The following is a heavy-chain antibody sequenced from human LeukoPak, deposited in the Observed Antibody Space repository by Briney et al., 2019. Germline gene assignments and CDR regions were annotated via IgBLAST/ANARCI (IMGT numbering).Heavy chain of an antibody. CDR2: TYYRSKWYN. D-gene: IGHD3-16*02. CDR3: ARTMITFGGVIVGLYGMDV. J-gene: IGHJ6*04. V-gene: IGHV6-1*01. Sequence: SQTLSLTCAISGDSVSSNSAAWNWIRQSPSRGLEWLGRTYYRSKWYNDYAVSVKSRITINPATSKNQFSLQLNSVTPEDTAVYYCARTMITFGGVIVGLYGMDVWGKGTTVTVSS. CDR1: GDSVSSNSAA.